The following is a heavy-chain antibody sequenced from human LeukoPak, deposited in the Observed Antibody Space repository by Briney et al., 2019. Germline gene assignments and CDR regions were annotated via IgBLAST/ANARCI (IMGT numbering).Heavy chain of an antibody. Sequence: VASVKVSCKASGGTFSSYAISWVRQAPGQGLEWMGGIIPIFGTANYAQKFQGRVTITTDESTSTAYMELSSLRSEDTAVYYCARGSQNIVGATWRKGSFDYWGQGTLVTVSS. CDR2: IIPIFGTA. J-gene: IGHJ4*02. CDR1: GGTFSSYA. V-gene: IGHV1-69*05. D-gene: IGHD1-26*01. CDR3: ARGSQNIVGATWRKGSFDY.